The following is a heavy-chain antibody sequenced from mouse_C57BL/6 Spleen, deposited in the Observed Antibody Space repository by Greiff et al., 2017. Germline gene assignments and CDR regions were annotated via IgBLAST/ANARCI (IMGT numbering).Heavy chain of an antibody. V-gene: IGHV1-64*01. Sequence: QVQLQQPGAELVKPGASVKLSCKASGYTFTSYWMHWVKQRPGQGLEWIGMIHPNSGSTNYNEKFKSKATLTVDKSSSTAYMQLSSLTSEDSAVYYCARITTEWHFGYYAMDYWGQGTSVTVSS. CDR2: IHPNSGST. CDR3: ARITTEWHFGYYAMDY. CDR1: GYTFTSYW. J-gene: IGHJ4*01. D-gene: IGHD1-1*01.